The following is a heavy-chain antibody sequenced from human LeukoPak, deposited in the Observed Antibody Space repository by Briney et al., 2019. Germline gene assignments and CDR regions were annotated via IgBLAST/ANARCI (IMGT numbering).Heavy chain of an antibody. CDR3: AKDGPFRYYFDY. CDR2: TRYDGSNK. Sequence: PGGSLRLSCAASGFRFSSYGMHWVRQAPGKGLQWVAFTRYDGSNKYYADSVKGRFTISRDNSKNTLYLQMNSLRAEDTAVYYCAKDGPFRYYFDYWGQGTLVTVSS. CDR1: GFRFSSYG. J-gene: IGHJ4*02. V-gene: IGHV3-30*02.